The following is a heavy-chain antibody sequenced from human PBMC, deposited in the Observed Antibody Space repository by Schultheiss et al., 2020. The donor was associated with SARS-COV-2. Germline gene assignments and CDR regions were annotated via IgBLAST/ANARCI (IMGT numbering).Heavy chain of an antibody. V-gene: IGHV3-48*03. CDR3: ATWRGGHSYLDH. D-gene: IGHD3-3*01. CDR1: GFTFSSFA. CDR2: INSGSDVI. Sequence: GGSLRLSCATSGFTFSSFAMMWVRQAPGKGLEWISYINSGSDVIFYADSIKGRFTISRDNAKSSLFLQMNSLRGEDTAVYYCATWRGGHSYLDHWGQGTQVTVSS. J-gene: IGHJ4*02.